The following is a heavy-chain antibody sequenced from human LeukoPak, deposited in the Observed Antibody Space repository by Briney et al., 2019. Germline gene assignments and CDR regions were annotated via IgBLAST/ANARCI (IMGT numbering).Heavy chain of an antibody. Sequence: SETLSLTCAVYGGSFSGYYWSWIRQPPGKGLEWIGEINHSGSTNYNPSLKSRVTISVDTSKNQFSLKLSSVTAADTAVYYCARVFSYDFWSGYLGDFDYWGQGTLVTVSS. CDR1: GGSFSGYY. CDR3: ARVFSYDFWSGYLGDFDY. D-gene: IGHD3-3*01. J-gene: IGHJ4*02. V-gene: IGHV4-34*01. CDR2: INHSGST.